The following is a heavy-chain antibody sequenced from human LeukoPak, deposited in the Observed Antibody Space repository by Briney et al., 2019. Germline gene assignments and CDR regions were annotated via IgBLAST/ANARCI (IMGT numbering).Heavy chain of an antibody. V-gene: IGHV5-51*01. J-gene: IGHJ4*02. CDR2: IYPGDSDS. Sequence: GESLKISCKGSGYRFTTYWIGWVRQMPGKGLEWMGIIYPGDSDSRYSPSFQGQVTISADKSISTAYLQWSSLKASDTAMYYCARRFSLYDPWDYWGQGTLVTVSS. CDR1: GYRFTTYW. CDR3: ARRFSLYDPWDY. D-gene: IGHD5/OR15-5a*01.